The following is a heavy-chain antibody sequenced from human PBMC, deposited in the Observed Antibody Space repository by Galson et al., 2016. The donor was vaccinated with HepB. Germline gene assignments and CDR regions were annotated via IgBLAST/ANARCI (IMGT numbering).Heavy chain of an antibody. Sequence: SLRLSCAGSGFTFSTYAMNWVRQVPGKGLEWVSLISGNGGTTYYADSVKGRFTISRDNAKSTVYLQMNSLGAEDTAVYYCAKGGDTRDWGQGTLVTVSS. J-gene: IGHJ4*02. D-gene: IGHD1-26*01. CDR2: ISGNGGTT. CDR3: AKGGDTRD. CDR1: GFTFSTYA. V-gene: IGHV3-23*01.